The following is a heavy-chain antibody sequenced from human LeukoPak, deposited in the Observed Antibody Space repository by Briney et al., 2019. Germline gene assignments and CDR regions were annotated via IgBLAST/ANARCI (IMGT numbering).Heavy chain of an antibody. CDR3: ATMMPTTTDAFNI. D-gene: IGHD5-24*01. CDR1: GSTFSSYS. V-gene: IGHV1-69*01. Sequence: SVKVSCNTSGSTFSSYSITWVRLAPGQGLEWMRGIIPIFGSANYAQKFQDSVTITADEPTSTVYLKLTSLTSDDTAVYYCATMMPTTTDAFNIWGQGTMVTVSS. CDR2: IIPIFGSA. J-gene: IGHJ3*02.